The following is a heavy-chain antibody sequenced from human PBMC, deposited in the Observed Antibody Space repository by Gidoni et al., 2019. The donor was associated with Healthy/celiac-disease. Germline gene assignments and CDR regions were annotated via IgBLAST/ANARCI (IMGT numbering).Heavy chain of an antibody. J-gene: IGHJ3*02. V-gene: IGHV3-33*01. CDR3: AREEVVTGRESAFDI. Sequence: QVQLVESGGGVVQPGRSLRLSCAASGFPFSSYGMHWVRQAPGKGLGWVAVIWYDGSNKYYADSVKGRFTISRDNSKNTLYLQMNSLRAEDTAVYYCAREEVVTGRESAFDIWGQGTMVTVSS. CDR2: IWYDGSNK. D-gene: IGHD2-15*01. CDR1: GFPFSSYG.